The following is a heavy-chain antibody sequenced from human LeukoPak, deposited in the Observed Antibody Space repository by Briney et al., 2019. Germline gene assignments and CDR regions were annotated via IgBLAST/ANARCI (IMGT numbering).Heavy chain of an antibody. CDR3: ARRTGSQAFDY. CDR2: ISSSGSTI. J-gene: IGHJ4*02. Sequence: GGSLRLSCAASGFTFSSYEMNWVRQAPGKGLEWVSYISSSGSTIYYADSVKGRFTISRDNAKKSLFLQMNSLRADDTAVYYCARRTGSQAFDYWGQGTLVTVSS. CDR1: GFTFSSYE. V-gene: IGHV3-48*03. D-gene: IGHD2-8*02.